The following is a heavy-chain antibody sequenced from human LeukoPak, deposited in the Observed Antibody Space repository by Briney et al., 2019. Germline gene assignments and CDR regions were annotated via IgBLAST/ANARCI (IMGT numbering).Heavy chain of an antibody. CDR3: ARRGIAAAGTKDY. D-gene: IGHD6-13*01. Sequence: SETLSLTCTVSGGSISSSSYYWGWIRQPPGKGLEWIGSIYYSGSTYYNPSFKSRVTISVDTSKNQFSLKLSSVTAADTAVYYCARRGIAAAGTKDYWGQGTLVTVSS. CDR2: IYYSGST. V-gene: IGHV4-39*01. J-gene: IGHJ4*02. CDR1: GGSISSSSYY.